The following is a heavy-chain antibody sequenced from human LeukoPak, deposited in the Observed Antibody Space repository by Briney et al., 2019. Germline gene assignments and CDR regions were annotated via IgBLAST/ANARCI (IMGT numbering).Heavy chain of an antibody. CDR1: GFTFSNYS. CDR2: ISSSSSTV. V-gene: IGHV3-48*01. J-gene: IGHJ4*02. CDR3: ARTRTLDY. D-gene: IGHD1/OR15-1a*01. Sequence: HPGGSLRLSCAASGFTFSNYSMNWVRQAPGKGLEWISYISSSSSTVYTDSVKGRFTISRDNAKNSLYLQMNSLRVEDTAVYYCARTRTLDYWGQGTLVTVSS.